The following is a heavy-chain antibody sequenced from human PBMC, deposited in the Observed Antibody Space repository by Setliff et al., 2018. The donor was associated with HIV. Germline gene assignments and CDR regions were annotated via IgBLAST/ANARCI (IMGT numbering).Heavy chain of an antibody. CDR3: ARAFYYDFWTFDY. CDR1: GFTFSSYA. D-gene: IGHD3-3*01. J-gene: IGHJ4*02. Sequence: GGSLRLSCAASGFTFSSYAMSWVRQAPGRGLEWVSAISGSGGSTYYADSVKGRFTISRDNSKNTLSLQMNSLRAEDTAVYYCARAFYYDFWTFDYWGQGTLVTVSS. CDR2: ISGSGGST. V-gene: IGHV3-23*01.